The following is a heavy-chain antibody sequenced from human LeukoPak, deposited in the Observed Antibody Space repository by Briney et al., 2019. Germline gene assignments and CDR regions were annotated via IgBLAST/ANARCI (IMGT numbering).Heavy chain of an antibody. CDR2: ISGSGGST. J-gene: IGHJ4*02. CDR3: AKDPRAGYSSSFFY. CDR1: GFTFSSYA. V-gene: IGHV3-23*01. D-gene: IGHD6-13*01. Sequence: PGGSLRLSCAASGFTFSSYAMSWVRQAPGKGLEWVSAISGSGGSTYYADSVKGRFTIPRDNSKNTLYLQMNSLRAEDTAVYYCAKDPRAGYSSSFFYWGQGTLVTVSS.